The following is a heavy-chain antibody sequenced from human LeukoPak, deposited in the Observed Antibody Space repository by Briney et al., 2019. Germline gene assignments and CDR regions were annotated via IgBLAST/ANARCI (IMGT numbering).Heavy chain of an antibody. Sequence: SETLSLTCTVSGGSISSYYWSWIRQPPGKGLEGIGYIYYSGSTNYNPSLKSRVTISVDTSKNQFSLKLSSVTAADTAVYYCARDNTSSGWVFWFDPWGQGTLVTVSS. CDR3: ARDNTSSGWVFWFDP. D-gene: IGHD6-19*01. CDR2: IYYSGST. J-gene: IGHJ5*02. V-gene: IGHV4-59*01. CDR1: GGSISSYY.